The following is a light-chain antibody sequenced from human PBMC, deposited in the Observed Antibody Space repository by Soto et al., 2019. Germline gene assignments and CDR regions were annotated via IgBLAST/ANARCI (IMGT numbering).Light chain of an antibody. CDR3: HHYNSYSEA. J-gene: IGKJ1*01. CDR1: QTISSW. CDR2: KAS. V-gene: IGKV1-5*03. Sequence: DIQITQSPSTLSGSVGDRVTITCRASQTISSWLAWYQQKPGKAPKLLIYKASTLKSGVPSRFSGSGSGTEFTLTISSLQPDDFATYYCHHYNSYSEAFGEGTKVDI.